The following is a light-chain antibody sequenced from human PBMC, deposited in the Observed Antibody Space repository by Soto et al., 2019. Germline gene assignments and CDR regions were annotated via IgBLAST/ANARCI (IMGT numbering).Light chain of an antibody. V-gene: IGLV2-14*01. J-gene: IGLJ1*01. CDR2: DVS. CDR1: SSDVGGYNY. CDR3: SSYTSSSTPRV. Sequence: SALTQPASVSGSPGQSITISCTGTSSDVGGYNYVSWYQQHPGKAPKLMIYDVSNRPSGVSNRFSGSKSGNTASLTISGLQAEDEADYYCSSYTSSSTPRVFGTGTKATVL.